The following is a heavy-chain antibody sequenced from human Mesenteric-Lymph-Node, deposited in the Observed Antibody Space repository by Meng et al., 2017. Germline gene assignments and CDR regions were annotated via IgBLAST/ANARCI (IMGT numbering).Heavy chain of an antibody. CDR1: GGSIRSSNW. V-gene: IGHV4-4*02. CDR3: ASFPPPGKQWLVTDY. D-gene: IGHD6-19*01. CDR2: IYHSGST. Sequence: RPGLVKPSWTLSLTCAVSGGSIRSSNWWSWVRQPPGKGLEWIGEIYHSGSTNYNPSLKSRVTISVDKSKNQFSLKLSSVTAADTAVYYCASFPPPGKQWLVTDYWGQGTLVTVSS. J-gene: IGHJ4*02.